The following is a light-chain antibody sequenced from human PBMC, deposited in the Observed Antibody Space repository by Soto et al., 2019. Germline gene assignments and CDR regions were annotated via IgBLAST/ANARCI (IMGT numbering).Light chain of an antibody. V-gene: IGLV2-14*01. CDR2: EVS. CDR3: SPYTSSDTLV. Sequence: QSALTQPASVSGSPGQSITVSCTGTSSDLGGYNYVSWYQHHPGKAPKLMIYEVSNRPSGVSNRFSGSKSGNTASLTISGLQAEDEAEYYCSPYTSSDTLVFGPGTKLTVL. J-gene: IGLJ1*01. CDR1: SSDLGGYNY.